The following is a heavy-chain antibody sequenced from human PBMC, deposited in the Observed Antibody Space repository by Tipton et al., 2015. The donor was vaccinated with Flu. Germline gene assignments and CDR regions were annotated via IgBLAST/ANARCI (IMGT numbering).Heavy chain of an antibody. CDR3: ARDFRYASYYYCTDV. CDR2: VFDDGST. V-gene: IGHV4-59*12. D-gene: IGHD5-12*01. CDR1: GGSISSYY. J-gene: IGHJ6*03. Sequence: TLSLTCTVSGGSISSYYWSWIRQPPGKGLEWLGYVFDDGSTSYNPSLKSRVAISVDTSKNQLSLKLSSVTAADTAVYYCARDFRYASYYYCTDVWGKGTTVTVSS.